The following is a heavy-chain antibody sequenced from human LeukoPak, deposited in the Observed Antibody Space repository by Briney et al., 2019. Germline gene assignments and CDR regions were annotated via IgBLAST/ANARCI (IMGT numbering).Heavy chain of an antibody. J-gene: IGHJ3*02. CDR2: IYTSGST. Sequence: PSQTLSLTCTVSGGSISSGSYYWSWIRQPAGKGLEWIGRIYTSGSTNYNPSLKSRVTISVDRSKNQFSLRLSSVTAADTAVYYCARDSRVSGAFDIWGQGTMVTVSS. V-gene: IGHV4-61*02. CDR3: ARDSRVSGAFDI. D-gene: IGHD5/OR15-5a*01. CDR1: GGSISSGSYY.